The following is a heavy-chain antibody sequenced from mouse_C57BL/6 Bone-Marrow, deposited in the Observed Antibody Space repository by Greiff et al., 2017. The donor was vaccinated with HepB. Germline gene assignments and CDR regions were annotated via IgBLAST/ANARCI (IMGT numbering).Heavy chain of an antibody. J-gene: IGHJ1*03. CDR3: AREGLGRGWYFDV. D-gene: IGHD4-1*01. CDR1: GFTFSDYY. CDR2: INYDGIST. V-gene: IGHV5-16*01. Sequence: EVMLVESEGGLVQPGSSMKLSCTASGFTFSDYYMAWVRQVPEKGLEWVANINYDGISTYYLDSLKSRFIISRDNAKNILYLQMSSLKSEDTATYYCAREGLGRGWYFDVWGTGTTVTVSS.